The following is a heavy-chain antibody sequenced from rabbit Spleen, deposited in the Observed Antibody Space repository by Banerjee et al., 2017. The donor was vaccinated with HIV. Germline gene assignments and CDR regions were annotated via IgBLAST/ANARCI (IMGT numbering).Heavy chain of an antibody. Sequence: QSLEESGGDLVKPGASLTLTYMCWVRQAPGRGLEWIACIDIGSSGFTYFASWAKGRYTLSKISSTTVTLEMTSLTAADTATYFCARDLTDVIGWNFNLWGPGTLVTVS. D-gene: IGHD1-1*01. CDR2: IDIGSSGFT. CDR3: ARDLTDVIGWNFNL. J-gene: IGHJ4*01. V-gene: IGHV1S40*01.